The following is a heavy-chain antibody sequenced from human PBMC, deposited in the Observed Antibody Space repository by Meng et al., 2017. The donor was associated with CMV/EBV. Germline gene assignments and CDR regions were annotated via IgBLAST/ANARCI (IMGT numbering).Heavy chain of an antibody. V-gene: IGHV5-51*01. Sequence: GGSLRLSCKGSGYSFTSYWIGWVRQMPGKGLEWMGIIYPGDSDTRYSPSFQGQVTISADKSINTAYLQWSSLKASDTAMYYCASSSSYRRYYGMDVWGQGTTVTVSS. D-gene: IGHD6-6*01. CDR1: GYSFTSYW. CDR2: IYPGDSDT. J-gene: IGHJ6*02. CDR3: ASSSSYRRYYGMDV.